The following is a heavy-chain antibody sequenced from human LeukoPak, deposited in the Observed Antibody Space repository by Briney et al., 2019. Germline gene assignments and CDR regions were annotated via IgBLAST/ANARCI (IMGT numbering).Heavy chain of an antibody. CDR3: ASLDVDTADAY. CDR2: ISGSGSSI. CDR1: GFTFSSYE. Sequence: GGSLRLSCAASGFTFSSYEMNWVRQAQGKGLEWVSYISGSGSSIYYADSVKGRFTISRDNAKNSLYLQMNRLRAEDTAVYYCASLDVDTADAYWGQGTLVTVSS. V-gene: IGHV3-48*03. D-gene: IGHD5-18*01. J-gene: IGHJ4*02.